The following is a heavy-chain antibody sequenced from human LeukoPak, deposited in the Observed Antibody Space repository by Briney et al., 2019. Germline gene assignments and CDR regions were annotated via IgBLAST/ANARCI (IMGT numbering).Heavy chain of an antibody. CDR2: ISGDGGST. CDR3: AKQVPRNPTTIFGVVTPGHFDY. Sequence: GGSLRLSCAASGFTFDDYAMHWVRQAPGKGLEWVSLISGDGGSTYYADSVKDRFTISRDNSKNSPYLQMNSLRTEDTALYYCAKQVPRNPTTIFGVVTPGHFDYWGQGTLVTVSS. V-gene: IGHV3-43*02. D-gene: IGHD3-3*01. CDR1: GFTFDDYA. J-gene: IGHJ4*02.